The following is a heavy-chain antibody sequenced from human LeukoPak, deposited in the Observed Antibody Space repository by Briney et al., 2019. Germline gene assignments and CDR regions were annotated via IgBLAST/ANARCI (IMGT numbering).Heavy chain of an antibody. V-gene: IGHV3-23*01. Sequence: GGSLRLSCAASGFPFNTYVMSWVRQAPGKGLEWVSAINGGGSNTYYADSVKGRFTISRDNSKNTLYLQMNSLRAEDTALYYCVKASSSSPQYNWFDAWGQGTLVTVSS. CDR2: INGGGSNT. J-gene: IGHJ5*02. CDR1: GFPFNTYV. D-gene: IGHD6-6*01. CDR3: VKASSSSPQYNWFDA.